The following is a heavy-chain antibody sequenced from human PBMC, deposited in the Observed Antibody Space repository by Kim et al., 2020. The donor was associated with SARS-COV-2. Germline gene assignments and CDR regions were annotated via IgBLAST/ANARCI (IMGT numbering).Heavy chain of an antibody. CDR3: ARVSWSRSYYYYGMDV. J-gene: IGHJ6*02. CDR1: GFTFDDYT. Sequence: GGSLRLSCAASGFTFDDYTMHWVRQAPGKGLEWVSFISRDGGSTYYADSVKGRFTISRDNSKNSLYLQMNSLRTEDTALYYCARVSWSRSYYYYGMDVWGQGTTVTVSS. CDR2: ISRDGGST. D-gene: IGHD6-13*01. V-gene: IGHV3-43*01.